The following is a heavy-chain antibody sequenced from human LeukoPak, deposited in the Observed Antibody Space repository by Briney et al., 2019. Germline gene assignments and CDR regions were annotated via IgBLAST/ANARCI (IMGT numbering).Heavy chain of an antibody. CDR1: GGSISGYF. CDR2: LYYSGST. V-gene: IGHV4-59*08. D-gene: IGHD6-19*01. J-gene: IGHJ3*02. CDR3: ARLLAVAGGDAFDI. Sequence: KPSETLSLTCTVSGGSISGYFWSWIWQPPGKGLELIGYLYYSGSTNYNPSLKSRVTVSVDTSKDQFSLRLSSVTAADTAVYYCARLLAVAGGDAFDIWGQGKMVTVSS.